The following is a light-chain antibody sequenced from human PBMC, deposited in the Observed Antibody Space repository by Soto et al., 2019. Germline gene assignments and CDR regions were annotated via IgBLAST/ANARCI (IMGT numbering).Light chain of an antibody. CDR3: QHYNSYSEA. Sequence: DIQMTQSPATLSGSVGDRVTITCRASQTISSWLAWYQQKPGKAPKLLIYKASTLKSGVPSRFRGSGSRTEFPLTISSLQPDDFESYYCQHYNSYSEAFGQGTKVDIK. V-gene: IGKV1-5*03. CDR2: KAS. CDR1: QTISSW. J-gene: IGKJ1*01.